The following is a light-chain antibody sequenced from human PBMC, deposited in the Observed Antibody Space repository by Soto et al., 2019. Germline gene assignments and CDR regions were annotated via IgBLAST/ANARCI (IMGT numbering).Light chain of an antibody. CDR1: SSDIGGYNY. CDR2: EVS. J-gene: IGLJ2*01. V-gene: IGLV2-14*01. CDR3: MSYTSRTTVV. Sequence: QSVLTQPASVSGSPGQSITISCTGTSSDIGGYNYVSWYQQHPGKAPKLMIFEVSNRPSGVSNRFSGSKSGNTASLTISGLQAEDEADYYCMSYTSRTTVVFGGGTKLTVL.